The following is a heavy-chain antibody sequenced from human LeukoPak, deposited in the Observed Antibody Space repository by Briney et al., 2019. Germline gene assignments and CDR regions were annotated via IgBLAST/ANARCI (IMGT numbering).Heavy chain of an antibody. CDR1: GGSFSGYY. J-gene: IGHJ4*02. CDR2: INHSGST. Sequence: SETPSLTCAVYGGSFSGYYWSWIRQPPGKGLEWIGEINHSGSTNYNPSLKSRVTISVDTSKNQFSLKLSSVTAADTAVLYCARGAKVITFGGVIGLYYFDYWGQGTLVTVSS. CDR3: ARGAKVITFGGVIGLYYFDY. D-gene: IGHD3-16*02. V-gene: IGHV4-34*01.